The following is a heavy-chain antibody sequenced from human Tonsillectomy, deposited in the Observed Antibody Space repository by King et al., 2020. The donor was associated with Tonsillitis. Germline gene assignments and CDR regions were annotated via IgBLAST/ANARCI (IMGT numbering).Heavy chain of an antibody. V-gene: IGHV4-39*01. CDR2: IYYSGST. CDR3: ASHAKLHTYYYFYMDV. J-gene: IGHJ6*03. Sequence: QLQESGPGLVKPSETLSLTCTVSGGSISSGSYYWGWIRQPPGKGLEWIGNIYYSGSTYYNPSLKSRVTISVDTSKNQFSLKLSSVTAADTAVYYRASHAKLHTYYYFYMDVWGKGTTVTVSS. CDR1: GGSISSGSYY. D-gene: IGHD4/OR15-4a*01.